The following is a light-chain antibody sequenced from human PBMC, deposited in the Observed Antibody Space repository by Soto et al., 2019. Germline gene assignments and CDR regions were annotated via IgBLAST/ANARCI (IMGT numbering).Light chain of an antibody. J-gene: IGKJ1*01. CDR2: GAS. V-gene: IGKV3D-15*01. CDR3: HQYHNWPRT. CDR1: QGVFSN. Sequence: EIVLTQSPATLSVSPGERATLSCRASQGVFSNLAWYQQKPGQAPRLLIYGASTRASAIPARFSGRGSGTDFTLTISRLXXXXXXVYFCHQYHNWPRTFGQGTKVDVK.